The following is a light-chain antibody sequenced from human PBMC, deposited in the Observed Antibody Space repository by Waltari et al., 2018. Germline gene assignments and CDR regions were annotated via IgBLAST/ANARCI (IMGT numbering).Light chain of an antibody. CDR1: LGISNY. V-gene: IGKV1-27*01. CDR2: AAS. J-gene: IGKJ4*01. Sequence: DIQMTQSTSSLCASVGDRVTRPCRASLGISNYLAWYQQKPGKVPKLLIYAASSFQSGVPSRFSGSGSGTDFTLTISSLQPEDVATYYCQKYNSAPQTFGGGTKVEIK. CDR3: QKYNSAPQT.